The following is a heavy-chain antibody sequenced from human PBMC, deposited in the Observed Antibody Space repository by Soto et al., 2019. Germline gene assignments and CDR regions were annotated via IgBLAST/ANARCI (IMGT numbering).Heavy chain of an antibody. Sequence: ASVKVSCKASGYTFTGYYTHWVRQAPGQGLEWMGWINPNSGGTNYAQKFQGWVTMTRDTSISTAYMELSRLRSDDTAVYYCARGFSFRGVSDDVDYWGQGSLVTVSS. CDR2: INPNSGGT. J-gene: IGHJ4*02. CDR3: ARGFSFRGVSDDVDY. CDR1: GYTFTGYY. V-gene: IGHV1-2*04. D-gene: IGHD3-16*01.